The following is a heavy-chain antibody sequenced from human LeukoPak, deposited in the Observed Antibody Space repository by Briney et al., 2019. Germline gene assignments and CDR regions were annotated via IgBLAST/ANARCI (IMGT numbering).Heavy chain of an antibody. J-gene: IGHJ4*02. D-gene: IGHD2-2*01. Sequence: SGTLSLTCTVSGGSIGSSSYYWGWIRQPPGKGLEWIGSIYYSGSTYYNPSLKSRVTISVDTSKNQFSLKLSSVTAADTAVYYCARQLGYCSSTSCYADKVDYWGQGTLVTVSS. CDR3: ARQLGYCSSTSCYADKVDY. CDR1: GGSIGSSSYY. CDR2: IYYSGST. V-gene: IGHV4-39*01.